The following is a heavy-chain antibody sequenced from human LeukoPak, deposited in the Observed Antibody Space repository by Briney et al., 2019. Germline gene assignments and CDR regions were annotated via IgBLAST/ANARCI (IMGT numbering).Heavy chain of an antibody. CDR2: INPNSGGT. Sequence: ASVKVSCKASGYTFTGYYMHWVRQAPGQGLEWMGRINPNSGGTNYAQKFQGRVTMTRDTSISTVYMELSSLRSEDTAVYYCAKSGNSMTTGTADPWGQGTLVTVSS. V-gene: IGHV1-2*06. CDR3: AKSGNSMTTGTADP. J-gene: IGHJ5*02. CDR1: GYTFTGYY. D-gene: IGHD2/OR15-2a*01.